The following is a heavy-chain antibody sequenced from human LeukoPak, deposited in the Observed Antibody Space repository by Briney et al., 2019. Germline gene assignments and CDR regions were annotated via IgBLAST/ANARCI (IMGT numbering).Heavy chain of an antibody. Sequence: EASVKVSCKASGYTFTGDYMFWVRQAPGQGLEWMGRINPNSGGTNYAQKFQGRVTMTRDTSISTAYMELSRLRSDDTAVYYCAREGYYDSSGYFDYWGQGTLVTVSS. D-gene: IGHD3-22*01. V-gene: IGHV1-2*06. CDR1: GYTFTGDY. J-gene: IGHJ4*02. CDR2: INPNSGGT. CDR3: AREGYYDSSGYFDY.